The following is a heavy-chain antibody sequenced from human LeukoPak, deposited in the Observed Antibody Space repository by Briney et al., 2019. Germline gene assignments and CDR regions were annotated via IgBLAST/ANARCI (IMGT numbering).Heavy chain of an antibody. V-gene: IGHV3-7*01. CDR3: ETAYYYATAD. D-gene: IGHD3-10*01. J-gene: IGHJ4*02. CDR2: INPDGSDK. Sequence: GGSLRLSCAASGFAFSNYWMTWVRQAPGKGLEWVANINPDGSDKYYVDSVKGRFTISRDNAKNSLYLQMNSLRAEDTAVYYCETAYYYATADWGQGTLVTVSS. CDR1: GFAFSNYW.